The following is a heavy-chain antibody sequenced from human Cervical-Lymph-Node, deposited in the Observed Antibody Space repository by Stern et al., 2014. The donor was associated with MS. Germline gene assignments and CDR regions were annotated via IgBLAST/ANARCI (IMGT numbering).Heavy chain of an antibody. J-gene: IGHJ4*02. D-gene: IGHD3-10*01. CDR1: GDTFSSYA. CDR2: LIPFFGAT. Sequence: QVQLVQSGAEVKKPGSSVKVSCKASGDTFSSYALSWVRQAPGQGLEWMGGLIPFFGATRYAQKFQGRVTITPEESTGTAFMELSSLTSEDTAVYYCALRRSYYVYWGQGTLVIVSS. V-gene: IGHV1-69*01. CDR3: ALRRSYYVY.